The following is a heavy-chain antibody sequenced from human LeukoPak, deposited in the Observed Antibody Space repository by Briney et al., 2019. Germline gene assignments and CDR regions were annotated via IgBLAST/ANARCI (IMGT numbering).Heavy chain of an antibody. V-gene: IGHV4-39*07. CDR1: GGSISSSSYY. CDR2: IYYSGST. D-gene: IGHD5-18*01. Sequence: SETLSLTCTVSGGSISSSSYYWGWIRQPPGKGLEWIGSIYYSGSTYYNPSLKSRVTISVDTSKNQFSLKLSSVTAADTAVYYCARGGNTAYDAFDIWGQGTMVTVSS. CDR3: ARGGNTAYDAFDI. J-gene: IGHJ3*02.